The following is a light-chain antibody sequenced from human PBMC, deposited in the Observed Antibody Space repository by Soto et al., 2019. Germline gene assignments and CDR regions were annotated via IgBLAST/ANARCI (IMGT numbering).Light chain of an antibody. V-gene: IGKV3-11*01. CDR2: DAF. CDR1: QSIGNS. CDR3: RQRYNWPLT. Sequence: TVLTQSPATLSLSPGERAPLYCKASQSIGNSLGWFQQKPGQAPRLLIDDAFNRATGIPARFTGSGSGSDFTLTISSLEPEDFGVYYCRQRYNWPLTFGGGTKVEIK. J-gene: IGKJ4*01.